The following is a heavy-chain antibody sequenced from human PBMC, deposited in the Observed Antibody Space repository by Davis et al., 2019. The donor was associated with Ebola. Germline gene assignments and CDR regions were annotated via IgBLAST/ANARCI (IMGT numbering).Heavy chain of an antibody. Sequence: SVKVSCKASGGTFSSYAISWVRQAPGQGLEWMGGIIPIFGTANYAQKFQGRVTITADKSTSTAYMELSSLISEDTAVYYCARGSRESHGDYYYGMDVWGQGTTVTVSS. CDR2: IIPIFGTA. V-gene: IGHV1-69*06. J-gene: IGHJ6*02. CDR1: GGTFSSYA. CDR3: ARGSRESHGDYYYGMDV. D-gene: IGHD3-10*01.